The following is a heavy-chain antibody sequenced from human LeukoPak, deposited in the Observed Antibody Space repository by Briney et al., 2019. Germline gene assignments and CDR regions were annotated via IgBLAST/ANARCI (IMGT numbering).Heavy chain of an antibody. D-gene: IGHD6-13*01. Sequence: GRSLRLSCAASGFTFSSYAMHWVRQAPGKGLEWVAVISYDGSNKYYADSVKGRFTISRDNSKNTLYLQMNSLRAEDTAVYYCAKESMAAAGRSAFDIWGQGTMVTVSS. CDR3: AKESMAAAGRSAFDI. J-gene: IGHJ3*02. CDR2: ISYDGSNK. V-gene: IGHV3-30*04. CDR1: GFTFSSYA.